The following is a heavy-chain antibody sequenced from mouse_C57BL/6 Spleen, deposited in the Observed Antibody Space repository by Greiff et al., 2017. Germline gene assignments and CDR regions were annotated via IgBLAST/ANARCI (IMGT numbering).Heavy chain of an antibody. CDR3: ARGSGNY. D-gene: IGHD3-1*01. CDR2: IYPGDGDT. V-gene: IGHV1-82*01. J-gene: IGHJ2*01. CDR1: GYAFSSSW. Sequence: QVQLQQSGPELVKPGASVKISCKASGYAFSSSWMNWVKQRPGKGLEWIGRIYPGDGDTNYNGKFKGKATLTADKSSSTAYMQLSSLTSEDSAVYFGARGSGNYWGQGTTLTVAS.